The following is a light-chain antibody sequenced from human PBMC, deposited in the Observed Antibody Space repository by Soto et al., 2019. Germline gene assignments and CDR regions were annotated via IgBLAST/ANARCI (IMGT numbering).Light chain of an antibody. CDR1: QSVSSNY. CDR2: GAS. J-gene: IGKJ1*01. CDR3: QQYGSSRWT. V-gene: IGKV3-20*01. Sequence: EIVMTQSPATLSASPVERATLSCRASQSVSSNYLAWYQQKPGQAPRLLVYGASSRATGIPDRFSGSGSGTDFTLTISRLEPEDFAVYYCQQYGSSRWTFGQGTKVDIK.